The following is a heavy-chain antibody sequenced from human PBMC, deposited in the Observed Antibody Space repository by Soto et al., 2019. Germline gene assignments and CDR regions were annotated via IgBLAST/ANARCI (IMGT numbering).Heavy chain of an antibody. CDR2: ITAGNGDT. D-gene: IGHD3-22*01. Sequence: QVQLVQSEAEVKEPETSVKLSCKTSGYTFSEYSLQWLRQAPGQRLEWMGWITAGNGDTKHSQKFEGRLTLTRDTSANMAYMVLGGLRPEDTAMYYCVRGRRDDSASSPFDYWGQGTLVTVSS. V-gene: IGHV1-3*01. J-gene: IGHJ4*02. CDR1: GYTFSEYS. CDR3: VRGRRDDSASSPFDY.